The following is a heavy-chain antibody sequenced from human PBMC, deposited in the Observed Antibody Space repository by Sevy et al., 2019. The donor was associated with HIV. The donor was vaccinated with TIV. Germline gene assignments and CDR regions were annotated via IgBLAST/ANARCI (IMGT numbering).Heavy chain of an antibody. CDR3: ARGNTGSIDY. CDR2: IKQDESEK. V-gene: IGHV3-7*04. Sequence: GESLKISCAASGFSFSNYWMHWVRQAPGKGLEWVANIKQDESEKYYVASVKGRFTISRDNAKNSLYLQMNSLRPEDTAVYYCARGNTGSIDYWGQGTLVTVSS. D-gene: IGHD2-8*02. CDR1: GFSFSNYW. J-gene: IGHJ4*02.